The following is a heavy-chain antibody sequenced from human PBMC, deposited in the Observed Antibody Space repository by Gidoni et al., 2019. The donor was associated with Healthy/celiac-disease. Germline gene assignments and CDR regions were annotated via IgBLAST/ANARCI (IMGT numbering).Heavy chain of an antibody. CDR2: INHSGST. V-gene: IGHV4-34*01. CDR3: ARGGPNSCGYSYYFDY. J-gene: IGHJ4*02. CDR1: GRSVSAYY. Sequence: QVQLQQWGAGLLKTSETLSLTCPVYGRSVSAYYWSWIRQPPGKGLEWIGEINHSGSTNYNPSLKSRVPISVDTSKNQFSLKLSSVTAADTAVYYCARGGPNSCGYSYYFDYWGQGTLVTVSS. D-gene: IGHD3-22*01.